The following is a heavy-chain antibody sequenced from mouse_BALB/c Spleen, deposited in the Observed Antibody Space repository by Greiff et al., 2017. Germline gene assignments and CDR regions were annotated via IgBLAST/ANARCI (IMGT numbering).Heavy chain of an antibody. CDR1: GYTFTSYW. D-gene: IGHD1-1*01. V-gene: IGHV1-69*02. CDR2: IDPSDSYT. CDR3: ARGDYGSSRADYFDY. Sequence: VKLLESGAELVKPGASVKLSCKASGYTFTSYWMHWVKQRPGQGLEWIGEIDPSDSYTNYNQKFKGKATLTVDKSSSTAYMQLSSLTSEDSAVYYCARGDYGSSRADYFDYWGQGTTLTVSS. J-gene: IGHJ2*01.